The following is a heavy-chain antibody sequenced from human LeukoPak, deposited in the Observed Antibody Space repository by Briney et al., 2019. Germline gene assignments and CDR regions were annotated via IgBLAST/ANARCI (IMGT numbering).Heavy chain of an antibody. D-gene: IGHD2-15*01. Sequence: ASETLSLTCTVSGGSISSGDYYWSWIRQPPGKGLEWIGYIYYGGSTYYNPSLKSRVTISVDTSKNQFSLKLSSVTAAGTAVYYCARGCSGGSCFYYYYYGMDVWGQGTTVTVSS. J-gene: IGHJ6*02. V-gene: IGHV4-30-4*02. CDR2: IYYGGST. CDR1: GGSISSGDYY. CDR3: ARGCSGGSCFYYYYYGMDV.